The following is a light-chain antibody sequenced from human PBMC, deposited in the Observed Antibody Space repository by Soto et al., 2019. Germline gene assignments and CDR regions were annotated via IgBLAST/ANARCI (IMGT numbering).Light chain of an antibody. CDR3: QQYHSYPAT. CDR2: GAS. J-gene: IGKJ4*01. V-gene: IGKV1-16*02. Sequence: DIQMTQSPSSLSASVGDIVTITCLASQDISNFLAWFQQKPGKAPKSLIYGASSLQSVVPSKFSGSGSVPEFTLTISSLQPEDFGTYYCQQYHSYPATFGGGTKVEIQ. CDR1: QDISNF.